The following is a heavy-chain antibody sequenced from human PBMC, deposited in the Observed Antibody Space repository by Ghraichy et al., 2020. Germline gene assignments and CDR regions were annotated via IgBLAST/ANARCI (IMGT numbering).Heavy chain of an antibody. CDR2: IYYSGST. D-gene: IGHD1-26*01. CDR1: GGSISSSSYY. V-gene: IGHV4-39*01. CDR3: ARLPRVGYYYYGMDV. Sequence: SETLSLTCTVSGGSISSSSYYWGWIRQPPGKGLEWIGSIYYSGSTYYNPSLKSRVTISVDTSKNQFSLKLSSVTAADTAVYYCARLPRVGYYYYGMDVWGQGTTVTVSS. J-gene: IGHJ6*02.